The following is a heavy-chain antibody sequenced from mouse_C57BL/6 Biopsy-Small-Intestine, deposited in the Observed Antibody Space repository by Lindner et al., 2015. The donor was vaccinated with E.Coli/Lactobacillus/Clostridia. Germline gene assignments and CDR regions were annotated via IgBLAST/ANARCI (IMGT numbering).Heavy chain of an antibody. V-gene: IGHV14-4*01. J-gene: IGHJ3*01. CDR1: GFNIKDDY. CDR2: IDPENGDT. Sequence: VQLQESGAELVRPGASVKLSCTASGFNIKDDYMHWVKQRPEQGLEWIGRIDPENGDTEYASKFQGKATITADTSSNTAYLQLSSLTSEDTAVYYCTTRAAQALFAYWGQGTLVTVSA. D-gene: IGHD3-2*02. CDR3: TTRAAQALFAY.